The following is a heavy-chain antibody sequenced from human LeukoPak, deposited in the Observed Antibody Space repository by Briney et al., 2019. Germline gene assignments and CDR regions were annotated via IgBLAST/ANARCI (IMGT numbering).Heavy chain of an antibody. CDR2: IKQDGRET. CDR3: ARDWGGYYHFFDY. D-gene: IGHD3-3*01. Sequence: GRSLRLSCEASGFSMSVYWMSWVRQPPGKWLEWVGNIKQDGRETNYVDSVTGRSTISRDNAKKSPYLQMNSLRAEDTAVHYCARDWGGYYHFFDYWGQGTLVTVSS. CDR1: GFSMSVYW. J-gene: IGHJ4*02. V-gene: IGHV3-7*01.